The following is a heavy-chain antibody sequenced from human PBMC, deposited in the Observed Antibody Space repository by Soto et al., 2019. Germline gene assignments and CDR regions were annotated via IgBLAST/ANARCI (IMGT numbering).Heavy chain of an antibody. Sequence: SGPTLVNPTHTLTLTCTLSGFSLSTSGMCVSWIRQPPGKALEWLALIDWDDDKYYSTSLKTRLTISKDTSKNQVVLTMTNMDPVDTATYYCARISRRSSWYYYYYGMDVWGQGTTVTVSS. CDR3: ARISRRSSWYYYYYGMDV. J-gene: IGHJ6*02. CDR2: IDWDDDK. V-gene: IGHV2-70*01. D-gene: IGHD6-13*01. CDR1: GFSLSTSGMC.